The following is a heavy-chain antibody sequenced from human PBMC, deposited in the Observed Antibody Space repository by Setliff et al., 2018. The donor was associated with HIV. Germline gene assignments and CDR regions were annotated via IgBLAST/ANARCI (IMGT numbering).Heavy chain of an antibody. Sequence: PSETLSLPCTVSGGSISSSSYYWSWIRQPAGKGLEWIGRIYSSGSTNYNPSLKSRVTISVDTSKNHFSLKLSSVTAADTAVYYCARSLVMTATYGMDVWGQGTTVTVSS. CDR2: IYSSGST. CDR3: ARSLVMTATYGMDV. D-gene: IGHD2-21*02. J-gene: IGHJ6*02. CDR1: GGSISSSSYY. V-gene: IGHV4-61*02.